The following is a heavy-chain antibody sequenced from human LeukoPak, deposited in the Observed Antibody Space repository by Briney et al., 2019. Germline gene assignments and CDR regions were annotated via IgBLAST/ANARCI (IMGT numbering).Heavy chain of an antibody. D-gene: IGHD2/OR15-2a*01. Sequence: GASVKVSCKASGGTFSSYAISWVRQAPGQGLEWMGGIIPIFGTANCAQKFQGRVTITADESTSTAYMELSSLRSEDTAVYYCARDPDTGGNSFDRHPIHFDPWGQGTLVTVSS. J-gene: IGHJ5*02. CDR2: IIPIFGTA. CDR3: ARDPDTGGNSFDRHPIHFDP. V-gene: IGHV1-69*13. CDR1: GGTFSSYA.